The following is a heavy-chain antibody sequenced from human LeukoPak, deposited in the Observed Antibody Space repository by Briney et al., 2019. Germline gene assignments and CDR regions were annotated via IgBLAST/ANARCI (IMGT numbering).Heavy chain of an antibody. D-gene: IGHD3-10*01. J-gene: IGHJ5*02. CDR1: GGSISSYY. CDR3: ARAHYGSGSYYLRFDP. Sequence: SETLSLTCTVSGGSISSYYWSWIRQPPGKGLVWIGYIYYSGSTNYNPSLKSRVTISVDTSKNQFSLKLSSVTAADTAVYYCARAHYGSGSYYLRFDPWGQGTLVTVSS. CDR2: IYYSGST. V-gene: IGHV4-59*01.